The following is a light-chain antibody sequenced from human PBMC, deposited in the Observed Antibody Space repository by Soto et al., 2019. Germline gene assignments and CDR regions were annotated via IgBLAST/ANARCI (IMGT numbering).Light chain of an antibody. CDR1: QRRTDNY. CDR3: QQSYSTPPIT. Sequence: EIVLTQSPGTLSLSPGERATLSCRASQRRTDNYFAWYQQKPGRALRLLIDGASTRAAGIPDRFSGSGSGTDFTLTISSLQPEDFATYYCQQSYSTPPITFGQGTRLEIK. J-gene: IGKJ5*01. V-gene: IGKV3-20*01. CDR2: GAS.